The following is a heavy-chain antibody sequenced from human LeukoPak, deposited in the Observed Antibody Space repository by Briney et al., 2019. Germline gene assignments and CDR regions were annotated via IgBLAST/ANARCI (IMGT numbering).Heavy chain of an antibody. CDR1: GGSISSGGYS. CDR2: IYYSGST. V-gene: IGHV4-61*08. J-gene: IGHJ4*02. D-gene: IGHD3-22*01. Sequence: SETLSLTCAVSGGSISSGGYSWSWIRQPPGKGLDWIGYIYYSGSTNYNPSLKSRVTISVDTSKNQFSLRLSSVTAADTAVYYCARDPSGYFNYWGQGTLVTVSS. CDR3: ARDPSGYFNY.